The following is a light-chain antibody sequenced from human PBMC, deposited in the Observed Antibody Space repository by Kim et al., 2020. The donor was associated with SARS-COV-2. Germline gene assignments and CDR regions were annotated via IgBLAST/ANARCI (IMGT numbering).Light chain of an antibody. CDR3: QQYKSYPRT. Sequence: DIQMTQSPSTLSASLGDRVTITCRASQSISSWLAWYQQKLGKAPKLLIYKASSLKSGVPSRFSGSESGTEFILTISSLQPDDFATYYCQQYKSYPRTFGQGTKLEI. CDR2: KAS. CDR1: QSISSW. V-gene: IGKV1-5*03. J-gene: IGKJ2*01.